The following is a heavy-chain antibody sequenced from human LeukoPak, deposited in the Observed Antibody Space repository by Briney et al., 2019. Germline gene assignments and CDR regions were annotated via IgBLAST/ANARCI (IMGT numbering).Heavy chain of an antibody. CDR2: INPNSGGT. CDR3: ARADPEREMASYYGMDV. CDR1: GYTFTGYY. Sequence: ASVKVFCKASGYTFTGYYMHWVRQAPGQGLEWMGWINPNSGGTNYAQKFQGWVTMTRDTSISTAYMELSRLRSDDTAVYYCARADPEREMASYYGMDVWGQGTTVTVSS. V-gene: IGHV1-2*04. D-gene: IGHD5-24*01. J-gene: IGHJ6*02.